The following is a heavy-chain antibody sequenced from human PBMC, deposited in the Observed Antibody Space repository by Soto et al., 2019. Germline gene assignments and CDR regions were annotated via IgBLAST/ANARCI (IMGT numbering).Heavy chain of an antibody. CDR2: ISAFNDYT. V-gene: IGHV1-18*01. Sequence: AAVKVSCKASGYTFNKYGFNGVRQAPGQGLEWMGRISAFNDYTNLAQKFQGRLTLTTDASTNTAYMELQVLRSDDTAMYYCARGRGVVIPAGTPDAFDVWGQGTMVTVSS. J-gene: IGHJ3*01. D-gene: IGHD6-13*01. CDR1: GYTFNKYG. CDR3: ARGRGVVIPAGTPDAFDV.